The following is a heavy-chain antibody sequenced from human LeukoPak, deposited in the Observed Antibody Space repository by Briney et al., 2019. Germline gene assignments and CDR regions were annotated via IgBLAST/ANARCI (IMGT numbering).Heavy chain of an antibody. Sequence: QPGGSLRLSCAASGFNFTSYAMYWVRQAPGKGLEWVAVISYDGNNKYYGDSVKGRFTISRDNSKNTLYLQMNSLRAEDTAIHYCARGILVVYAIPNPLGFWGQGTRVTVSS. D-gene: IGHD2-8*02. CDR2: ISYDGNNK. CDR3: ARGILVVYAIPNPLGF. CDR1: GFNFTSYA. J-gene: IGHJ4*02. V-gene: IGHV3-30-3*01.